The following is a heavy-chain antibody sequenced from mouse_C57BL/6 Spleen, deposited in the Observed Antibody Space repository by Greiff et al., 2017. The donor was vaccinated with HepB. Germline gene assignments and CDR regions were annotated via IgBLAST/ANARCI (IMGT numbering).Heavy chain of an antibody. CDR2: ISGVGGNT. CDR3: ARHGGSSFHYYAMDY. CDR1: GFTFSSYT. Sequence: EVNLVESGGGLVKPGGSLKLSCAASGFTFSSYTMSWVRQTPEKRLEWVATISGVGGNTYYPDSVKGRFTISRDNAKNTLYLQMSSLRSEDTALYYCARHGGSSFHYYAMDYWGQGTSVTVSS. D-gene: IGHD1-1*01. J-gene: IGHJ4*01. V-gene: IGHV5-9*01.